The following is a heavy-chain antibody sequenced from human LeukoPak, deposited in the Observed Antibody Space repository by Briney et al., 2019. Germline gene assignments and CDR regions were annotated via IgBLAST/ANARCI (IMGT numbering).Heavy chain of an antibody. V-gene: IGHV1-18*01. CDR3: ARIYFGSGSFAFDI. J-gene: IGHJ3*02. Sequence: ASVKVSCKASGYSFTSSGFTWVRQAPGQGLEWMGWTSAYTGNTNYAQKLQGRVTMTTDTSTTTAYMELRSLISDDTAVYYCARIYFGSGSFAFDIWGQGTMVTVSS. CDR2: TSAYTGNT. D-gene: IGHD3-10*01. CDR1: GYSFTSSG.